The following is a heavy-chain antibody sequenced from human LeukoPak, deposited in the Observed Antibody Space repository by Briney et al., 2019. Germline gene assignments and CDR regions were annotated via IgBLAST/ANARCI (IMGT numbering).Heavy chain of an antibody. J-gene: IGHJ6*03. CDR3: ARDQGYQLLPDYYYYYYMDV. CDR2: ISGSGSST. D-gene: IGHD2-2*01. V-gene: IGHV3-23*01. CDR1: GFTFSSYA. Sequence: GGSLRLSCAASGFTFSSYAMSWVRQAPGKGLEWVSAISGSGSSTYYADSVKGRFTISRDNSKNTLYLQMNSLRAEDTAVYYCARDQGYQLLPDYYYYYYMDVWGKGTTVTASS.